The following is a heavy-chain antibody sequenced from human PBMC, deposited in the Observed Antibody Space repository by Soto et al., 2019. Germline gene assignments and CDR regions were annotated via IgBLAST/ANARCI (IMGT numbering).Heavy chain of an antibody. CDR2: ISPHNGNA. V-gene: IGHV1-18*01. D-gene: IGHD6-19*01. CDR1: GYPFTSNR. Sequence: QVHLVQSGPEVKKTGSSVKVSCKTSGYPFTSNRISWVRRAPGQGLEWMGWISPHNGNAKYAQKFQDRVTMTADTAASTVYMELRSLRSDDSAVFYCARDRSGWYVFWGQGTLVTVSA. CDR3: ARDRSGWYVF. J-gene: IGHJ4*02.